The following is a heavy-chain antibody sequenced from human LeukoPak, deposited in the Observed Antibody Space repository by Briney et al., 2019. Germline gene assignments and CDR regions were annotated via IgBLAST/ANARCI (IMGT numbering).Heavy chain of an antibody. CDR2: IYYSGST. Sequence: SETLSLTCTVSGGSISSGDYYWSWIRQPPGKGLEWIGYIYYSGSTYYNPSLKSRVTISVDTSKNQFSLKLSSVTAADTAVYYCVRGGRYCTSTSCHDWFDPWGQGTLVTVSS. CDR3: VRGGRYCTSTSCHDWFDP. D-gene: IGHD2-2*01. V-gene: IGHV4-30-4*01. CDR1: GGSISSGDYY. J-gene: IGHJ5*02.